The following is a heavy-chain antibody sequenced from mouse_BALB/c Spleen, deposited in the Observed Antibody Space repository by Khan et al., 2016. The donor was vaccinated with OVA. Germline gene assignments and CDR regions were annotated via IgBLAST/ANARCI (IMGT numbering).Heavy chain of an antibody. Sequence: EVQLQQSGPELVKPGASVKISCKASGYYFTGYFMNWVMKSHGKSLEWIGRINPPIGETFYNQKFKGKATLTVDESSSPVHMELRSLAADAASVYYCARKTVSDFDYWGQGTTPTVSS. CDR3: ARKTVSDFDY. V-gene: IGHV1-20*02. J-gene: IGHJ2*01. CDR2: INPPIGET. CDR1: GYYFTGYF.